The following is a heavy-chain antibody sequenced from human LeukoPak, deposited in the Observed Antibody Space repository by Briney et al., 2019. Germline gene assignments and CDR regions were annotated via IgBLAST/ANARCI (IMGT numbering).Heavy chain of an antibody. CDR3: ARASYYDSSVPFDY. Sequence: SVRVSCKASGGTFSSYAISWVRQAPGQGLEWMGRIIPIFGTANYAQKFQGRVTVTTDESTSTAYMELSSLRSEDTAVYYCARASYYDSSVPFDYWGQGTLVTVSS. V-gene: IGHV1-69*05. J-gene: IGHJ4*02. CDR2: IIPIFGTA. D-gene: IGHD3-22*01. CDR1: GGTFSSYA.